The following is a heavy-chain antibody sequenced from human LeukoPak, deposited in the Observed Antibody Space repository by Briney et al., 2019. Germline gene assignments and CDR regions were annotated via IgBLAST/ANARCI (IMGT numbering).Heavy chain of an antibody. D-gene: IGHD2-15*01. CDR3: ARVARYCSGGTCSWFDP. V-gene: IGHV3-7*01. CDR2: INQDGTEK. J-gene: IGHJ5*02. CDR1: GFSFSSKW. Sequence: GGSPRLSCAASGFSFSSKWMSWVRQAPGKGLEWVANINQDGTEKYYVDSLKGRFTISRDNAKNSLYLQMNSLRADDTAVYYCARVARYCSGGTCSWFDPWGQGTLVTVSS.